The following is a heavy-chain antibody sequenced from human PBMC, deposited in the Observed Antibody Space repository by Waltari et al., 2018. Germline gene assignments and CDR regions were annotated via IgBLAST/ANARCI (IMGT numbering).Heavy chain of an antibody. Sequence: EVQLMESGGGLVQPGGSLRLSCTASGFTFSAYAMSWVRQAPGKGLGWDAAISANGGSKYFADSGKGRFTISRDNSKNTLFLQMNSLRAEDTAIYYCSKEVASLYYYGMDVWGLGTTVTVSS. V-gene: IGHV3-23*01. J-gene: IGHJ6*02. CDR2: ISANGGSK. CDR3: SKEVASLYYYGMDV. CDR1: GFTFSAYA. D-gene: IGHD5-12*01.